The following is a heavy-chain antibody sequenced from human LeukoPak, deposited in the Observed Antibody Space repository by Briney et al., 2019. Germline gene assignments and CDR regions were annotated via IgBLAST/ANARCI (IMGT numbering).Heavy chain of an antibody. CDR3: AKSMYGGNIRRGLLDS. CDR1: GFSFTTYA. D-gene: IGHD1-26*01. CDR2: IGGSAETT. Sequence: GGSLRLSCAASGFSFTTYAIGWVRQAPGKGLEWVSTIGGSAETTYYADSVKGRFSISRDTSRSTMYLQMNSLRAEDTAIYYCAKSMYGGNIRRGLLDSWGRGTLVTVSS. J-gene: IGHJ4*02. V-gene: IGHV3-23*01.